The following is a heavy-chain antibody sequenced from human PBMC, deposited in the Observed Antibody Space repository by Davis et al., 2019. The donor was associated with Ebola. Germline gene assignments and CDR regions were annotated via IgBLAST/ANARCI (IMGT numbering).Heavy chain of an antibody. CDR2: IIPILGIA. V-gene: IGHV1-69*04. D-gene: IGHD2-15*01. CDR1: GGTFSSYA. Sequence: SVKVSCKASGGTFSSYAISWVRQAPGQGLEWMGRIIPILGIANYAQKSQGRVTITADKSTSTAYMELSSLRSEDTAVYYCARDNLGYCSGGSCYSSWGQGTLVTVSS. CDR3: ARDNLGYCSGGSCYSS. J-gene: IGHJ4*02.